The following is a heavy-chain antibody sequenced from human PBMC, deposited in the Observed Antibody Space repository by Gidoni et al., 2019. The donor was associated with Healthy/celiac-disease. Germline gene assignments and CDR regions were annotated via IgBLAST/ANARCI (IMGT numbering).Heavy chain of an antibody. CDR2: INPSGGST. Sequence: QVQLVQSGAEVKKPGASVQVSCTASGYTFTSYYMHWVRQAPGQGLEWMGIINPSGGSTSYAQKFQGRVTMTRDTSTSTVYMELSSLRSEDTAVYYCARGGRARDGYDYVWGSYRFYHFDYWGQGTLVTVSS. D-gene: IGHD3-16*02. CDR3: ARGGRARDGYDYVWGSYRFYHFDY. J-gene: IGHJ4*02. CDR1: GYTFTSYY. V-gene: IGHV1-46*01.